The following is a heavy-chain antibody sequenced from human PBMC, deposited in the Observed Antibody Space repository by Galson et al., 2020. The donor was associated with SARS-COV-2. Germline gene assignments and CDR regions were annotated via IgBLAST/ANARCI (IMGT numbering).Heavy chain of an antibody. V-gene: IGHV3-21*01. CDR3: ARGSYGGNSGYFDY. D-gene: IGHD1-26*01. CDR2: ISSSSSYI. J-gene: IGHJ4*02. CDR1: GFTFSSYS. Sequence: GGSLRLSCAASGFTFSSYSMNWVRQVPGKGLEWVSSISSSSSYIYYADSVKGRFTISRDNAKNSLYLQMNSLRAEDTAVYYCARGSYGGNSGYFDYWGQGTLVTVSS.